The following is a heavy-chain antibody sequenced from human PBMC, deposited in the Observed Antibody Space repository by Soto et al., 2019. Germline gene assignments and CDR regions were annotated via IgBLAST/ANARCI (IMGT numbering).Heavy chain of an antibody. CDR2: ISGSGDST. CDR1: GFTFSSYA. D-gene: IGHD3-3*01. J-gene: IGHJ2*01. V-gene: IGHV3-23*01. Sequence: EVQLLESGGGLVQPGGSLRLSCAASGFTFSSYAMSWVRQAPGKGLEWVSVISGSGDSTYYADSVKGRFTISRDNSKNPLIREMHFLRAVDTAVYYCVNSFCGWWYFDIWGRGTLITVSS. CDR3: VNSFCGWWYFDI.